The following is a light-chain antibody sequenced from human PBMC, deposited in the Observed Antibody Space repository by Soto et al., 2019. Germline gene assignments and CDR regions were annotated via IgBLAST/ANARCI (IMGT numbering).Light chain of an antibody. CDR2: EVS. CDR1: SSDIGNYDF. CDR3: SSYTTSTSFIL. Sequence: QSVLTQPASVSGSPGQSITISCTGTSSDIGNYDFVSWYQQVPGTAPKAMIYEVSSRPSGVSNRFSGSKSGNKASLTISGLQAEDEAYHYCSSYTTSTSFILFGGGTKVTVL. V-gene: IGLV2-14*01. J-gene: IGLJ2*01.